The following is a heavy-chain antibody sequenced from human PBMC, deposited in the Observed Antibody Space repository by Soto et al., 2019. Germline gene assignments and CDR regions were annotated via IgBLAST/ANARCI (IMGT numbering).Heavy chain of an antibody. CDR1: GFTFSSYA. V-gene: IGHV3-23*01. Sequence: SLRLSCAASGFTFSSYAMSWVRQAPGKGLEWVSAISGSGDSTYYADSVKGRFTISRDNSKNTLYLQMNSLRGDDTALYYCAKDQGYCSSTSCYYDYWGQGTLVTVSS. D-gene: IGHD2-2*01. CDR3: AKDQGYCSSTSCYYDY. CDR2: ISGSGDST. J-gene: IGHJ4*02.